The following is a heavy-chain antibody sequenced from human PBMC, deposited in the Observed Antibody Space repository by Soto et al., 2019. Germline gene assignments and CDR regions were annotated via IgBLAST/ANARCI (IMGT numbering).Heavy chain of an antibody. J-gene: IGHJ5*02. CDR2: IYHGGST. CDR3: ARVGPWVPYYYDSSPYTFETWFDT. Sequence: PSETLSLTCAVSGYSISSGYYWGWLRQPPGKGLEWTGSIYHGGSTYYNPSLNSRVTLSIDMTNNHVSLILNSVTAADTAVYYCARVGPWVPYYYDSSPYTFETWFDTWGQGTLVTVSS. D-gene: IGHD3-22*01. V-gene: IGHV4-38-2*01. CDR1: GYSISSGYY.